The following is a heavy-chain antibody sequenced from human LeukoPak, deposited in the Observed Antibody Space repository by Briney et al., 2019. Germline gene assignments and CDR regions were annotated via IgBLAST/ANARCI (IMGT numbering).Heavy chain of an antibody. CDR1: GGSISSYY. D-gene: IGHD3-22*01. CDR2: IYYSGST. CDR3: ARQGRISMIVVLIEDAFDI. V-gene: IGHV4-59*08. Sequence: SETLSLTCTVSGGSISSYYWSWIRQPPGKGLEWIGYIYYSGSTNYNPSLKSRVTISVDTSKNQFSLKLSSVTAADTAVYYCARQGRISMIVVLIEDAFDIWGQGTMVTVSS. J-gene: IGHJ3*02.